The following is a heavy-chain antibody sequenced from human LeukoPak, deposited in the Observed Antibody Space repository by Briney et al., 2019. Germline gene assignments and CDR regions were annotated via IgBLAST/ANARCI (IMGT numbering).Heavy chain of an antibody. CDR2: ISAYNGNT. CDR3: ARGYYDSSGYYYVTLLDC. CDR1: GGTFSSYA. J-gene: IGHJ4*02. Sequence: ASVKVSCKASGGTFSSYAISWVRQAPGQGLEWMGWISAYNGNTNYAQKLQGRVTMTTDTSTSTAYMELRSLRSDDTAVYYCARGYYDSSGYYYVTLLDCWGQGTLVTVSS. D-gene: IGHD3-22*01. V-gene: IGHV1-18*01.